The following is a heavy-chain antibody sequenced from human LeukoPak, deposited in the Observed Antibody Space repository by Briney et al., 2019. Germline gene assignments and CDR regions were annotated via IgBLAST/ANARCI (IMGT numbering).Heavy chain of an antibody. Sequence: GSLRLSCVASGFSFNTFALTWVRQAPGKGLEWVSTISDYPHYADSVRGRFTISRDNSRKTVFLQMNSLTPEDAATYYCTKDSQGSYDGFWYGTYGMDVWGQGTTVTVSS. V-gene: IGHV3-23*05. CDR2: ISDYP. J-gene: IGHJ6*02. CDR3: TKDSQGSYDGFWYGTYGMDV. CDR1: GFSFNTFA. D-gene: IGHD3-16*01.